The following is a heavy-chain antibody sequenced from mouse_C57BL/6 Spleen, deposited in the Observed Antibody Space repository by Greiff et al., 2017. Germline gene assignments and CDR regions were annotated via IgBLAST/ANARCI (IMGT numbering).Heavy chain of an antibody. J-gene: IGHJ1*03. V-gene: IGHV1-69*01. CDR1: GYTFTSYW. D-gene: IGHD2-4*01. CDR3: ASYYDYEGWYFDV. CDR2: IDPSDSYT. Sequence: QVQLQQPGAELVMPGASVKLSCKASGYTFTSYWMHWVKQRPGQGLEWIGKIDPSDSYTNYNQKFKGKSTLTVYKSTSTAYMQLSSLTSEDSAVNSCASYYDYEGWYFDVWGTGTTVTVAS.